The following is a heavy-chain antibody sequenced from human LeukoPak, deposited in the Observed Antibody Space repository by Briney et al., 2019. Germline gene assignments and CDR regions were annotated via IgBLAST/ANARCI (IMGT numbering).Heavy chain of an antibody. J-gene: IGHJ3*02. V-gene: IGHV3-7*03. CDR2: ISQDGSGK. CDR1: GFTFSNYW. Sequence: GGSLRLSCGASGFTFSNYWMSWVRQAPGKGLEWVINISQDGSGKNYADSVEGRFTISRDNAKNSLYLQMNSLRAEDTAVYYCARRYFDIWGHGTMVTVSS. CDR3: ARRYFDI. D-gene: IGHD3-16*02.